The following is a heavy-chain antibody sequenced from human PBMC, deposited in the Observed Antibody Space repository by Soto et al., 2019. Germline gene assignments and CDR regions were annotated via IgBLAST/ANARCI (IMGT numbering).Heavy chain of an antibody. J-gene: IGHJ3*02. D-gene: IGHD3-3*01. V-gene: IGHV1-2*04. CDR2: INPNSGGT. CDR3: ARSGGITIFGVVMPTDAFDI. CDR1: GYTFTGYY. Sequence: GASVKVSCKASGYTFTGYYMHWVRQAPGQGLEWMGWINPNSGGTNYAQKFQGWVTMTRDTSISTAYMELSRLRSDDTAVYYCARSGGITIFGVVMPTDAFDIWGQGTMVTVSS.